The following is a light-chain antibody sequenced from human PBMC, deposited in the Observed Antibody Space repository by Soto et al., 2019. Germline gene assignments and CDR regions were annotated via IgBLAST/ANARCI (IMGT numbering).Light chain of an antibody. J-gene: IGKJ4*01. V-gene: IGKV3-11*01. Sequence: EIVLTQSPATLSLSPGERATLSCRASQSVSSYLAWYQQKPGQAPRLLIYDASNRATGIPARFSGSGSGTDFNLTISSREPEDDAVSYCQQRSNWRGLTFGGGTKVEIK. CDR2: DAS. CDR1: QSVSSY. CDR3: QQRSNWRGLT.